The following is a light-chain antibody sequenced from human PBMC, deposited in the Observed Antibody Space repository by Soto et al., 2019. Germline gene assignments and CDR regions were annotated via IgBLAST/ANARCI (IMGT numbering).Light chain of an antibody. Sequence: QSVLTQPPSGSAAPGQKVTISCSGSSSNIGNNYVSWYQQLPGTAPKLLIYDNNKRPSGIPDRFSGSKSGTSATLGITGLQTGDEADYYGGTWDSSLSARVFGGGTKVTVL. CDR2: DNN. V-gene: IGLV1-51*01. CDR1: SSNIGNNY. CDR3: GTWDSSLSARV. J-gene: IGLJ2*01.